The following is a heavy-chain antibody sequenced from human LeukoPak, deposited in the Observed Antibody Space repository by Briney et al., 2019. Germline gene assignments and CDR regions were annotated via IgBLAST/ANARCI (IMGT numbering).Heavy chain of an antibody. CDR2: IYYSRSH. J-gene: IGHJ4*02. Sequence: SETLSLTCTVSGGTISNNNNHWAWNPQPPGKGLECIGTIYYSRSHYYNPSLKSRVTRSVYTSKMHFSLRLICVADADASVCDCAAWRTGKYGFDYWGQGTLVTVSS. CDR1: GGTISNNNNH. V-gene: IGHV4-39*01. D-gene: IGHD2-8*01. CDR3: AAWRTGKYGFDY.